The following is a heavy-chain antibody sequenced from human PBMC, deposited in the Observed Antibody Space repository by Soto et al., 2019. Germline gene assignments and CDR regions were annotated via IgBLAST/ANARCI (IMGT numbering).Heavy chain of an antibody. CDR1: GFSLSTSGMC. Sequence: ESGPTLVNPTQTLTLPCTFSGFSLSTSGMCVSWIRQPPGKALEWLARIDWDDDKYYSTSLKTRLTISKDTSKNQVVLTMTNMDPVDTATYYCARIHLGTSDSSGYYPPRAFDIWGQGTMVTVSS. CDR3: ARIHLGTSDSSGYYPPRAFDI. J-gene: IGHJ3*02. V-gene: IGHV2-70*11. D-gene: IGHD3-22*01. CDR2: IDWDDDK.